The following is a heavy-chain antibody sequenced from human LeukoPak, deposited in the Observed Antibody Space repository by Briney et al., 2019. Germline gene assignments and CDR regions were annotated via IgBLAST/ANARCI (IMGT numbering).Heavy chain of an antibody. Sequence: GGSLRLSSAASGFTFSTYAMHWVRHAPGKGLEWEAVISYDGSNKYYADSVKGRFTISRDNSKNTLYLQMNSLRAEDTAVYYCARVKCSSTSCYTGGDYWGQGTLVTVSS. CDR3: ARVKCSSTSCYTGGDY. V-gene: IGHV3-30-3*01. J-gene: IGHJ4*02. CDR2: ISYDGSNK. D-gene: IGHD2-2*02. CDR1: GFTFSTYA.